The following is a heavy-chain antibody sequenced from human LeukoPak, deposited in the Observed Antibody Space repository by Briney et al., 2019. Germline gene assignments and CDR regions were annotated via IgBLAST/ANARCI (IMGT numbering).Heavy chain of an antibody. D-gene: IGHD5-18*01. Sequence: GGTLRLSCAASGFTFSIYWMHCVPQAPGKGLVWVSRIKSDGSTTTYADYVKGRFTISRDNAKNTLYLQMNSVRAEDTAVYDCARVVDTHFDYWGQGTLVTVSS. CDR2: IKSDGSTT. V-gene: IGHV3-74*01. CDR3: ARVVDTHFDY. J-gene: IGHJ4*02. CDR1: GFTFSIYW.